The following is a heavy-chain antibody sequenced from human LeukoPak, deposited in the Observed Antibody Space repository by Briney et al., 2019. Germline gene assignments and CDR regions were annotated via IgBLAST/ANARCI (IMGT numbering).Heavy chain of an antibody. CDR2: ISGTAFST. J-gene: IGHJ4*02. CDR1: GFTFSSYG. CDR3: AKDTGSGYDYFSYYFDY. D-gene: IGHD5-12*01. V-gene: IGHV3-23*01. Sequence: GGSLRLSCAASGFTFSSYGMSWVRQAPGKGLEWVSIISGTAFSTYYADSVRGRFTISRDNSKNTLYLQMNSLRAEDTAIYYCAKDTGSGYDYFSYYFDYWGQGTLVTVSS.